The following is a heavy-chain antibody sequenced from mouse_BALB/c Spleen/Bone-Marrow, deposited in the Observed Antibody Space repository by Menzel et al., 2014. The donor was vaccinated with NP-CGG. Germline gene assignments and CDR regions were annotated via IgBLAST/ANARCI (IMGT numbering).Heavy chain of an antibody. CDR2: IWRGGSR. Sequence: VKLQESGPGLVQPSQSLSITCTVSGFSLTSYGVHWVRQSPGKGLEWLGVIWRGGSRDYNAAFLYGLSISKDKSKSQFFFKMNSLQGNDTAIYYCARNPIRRDAMDYWGQGTSVTVSS. CDR3: ARNPIRRDAMDY. V-gene: IGHV2-2*02. CDR1: GFSLTSYG. J-gene: IGHJ4*01. D-gene: IGHD2-12*01.